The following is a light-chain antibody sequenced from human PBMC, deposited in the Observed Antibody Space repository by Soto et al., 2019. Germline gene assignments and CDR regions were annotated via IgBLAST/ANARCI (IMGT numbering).Light chain of an antibody. Sequence: EIVVTQSPLSLPVNLGESASISCRSSRSLLHGSNNYLDWYLQKPGQSPQLLIHVNSNRASGVPDRFIGSGSGTDFTLNINAVEAEDVGVYYCMQALETPYTFGQGTKLYIK. V-gene: IGKV2-28*01. CDR2: VNS. CDR1: RSLLHGSNNY. J-gene: IGKJ2*01. CDR3: MQALETPYT.